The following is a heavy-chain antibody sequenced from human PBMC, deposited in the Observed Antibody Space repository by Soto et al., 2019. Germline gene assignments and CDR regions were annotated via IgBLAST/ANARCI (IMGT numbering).Heavy chain of an antibody. CDR1: GFTFSSYA. Sequence: EVQLLESGGGLVQPGGSLRLSCAASGFTFSSYAMSWVRQAPGKGLEWVSIITSDGRTYYADSVKGRFTISRDNSKNTVYLQMNSLRAEDTAVYYCAKDYSTVTTDPLIVVLFDYWGQGALVTVSS. CDR3: AKDYSTVTTDPLIVVLFDY. V-gene: IGHV3-23*01. J-gene: IGHJ4*02. D-gene: IGHD4-17*01. CDR2: IITSDGRT.